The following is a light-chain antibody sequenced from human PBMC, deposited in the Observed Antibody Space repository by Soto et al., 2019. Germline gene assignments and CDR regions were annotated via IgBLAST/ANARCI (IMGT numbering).Light chain of an antibody. J-gene: IGLJ1*01. Sequence: HSLLAQPPSASGSPGQSVTISCTGTRRDVGGYQYVSWYQQLPRAAPKFLMSQNSGRPSGVTDRFSAYESATSASLDITGLQDEDEAVYYCQSYDNSLSGYVFGGGTKVTVL. V-gene: IGLV2-8*01. CDR3: QSYDNSLSGYV. CDR1: RRDVGGYQY. CDR2: QNS.